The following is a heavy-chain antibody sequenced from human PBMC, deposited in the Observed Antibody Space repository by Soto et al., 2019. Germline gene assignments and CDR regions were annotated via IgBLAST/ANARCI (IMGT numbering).Heavy chain of an antibody. CDR1: GFIFSSYA. V-gene: IGHV3-23*01. CDR3: AKATDGWFSAFEI. D-gene: IGHD6-19*01. Sequence: EVQLLESGGGLVQPGGSLRLSCAASGFIFSSYAMSWVRQAPGKGLEWVSAISGSGTTAYYADSVKGRFTFSRDNSKNTMSLQMNRLRAEDTAVYYCAKATDGWFSAFEIWGQGTMVIVSS. CDR2: ISGSGTTA. J-gene: IGHJ3*02.